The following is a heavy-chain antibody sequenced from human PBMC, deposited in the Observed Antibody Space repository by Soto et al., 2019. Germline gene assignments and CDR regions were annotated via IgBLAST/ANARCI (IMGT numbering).Heavy chain of an antibody. D-gene: IGHD3-16*01. CDR2: MNPGSGDT. CDR1: GYSFTDND. J-gene: IGHJ5*02. V-gene: IGHV1-8*01. CDR3: ARMETFGSLNWFDP. Sequence: ASVKVSCKASGYSFTDNDVSWLRQATGQGLEWMGWMNPGSGDTGYAQKFQGKVTMTRDISIATAYMELSSLRSDDTAIYYCARMETFGSLNWFDPWGQGTLVTVSS.